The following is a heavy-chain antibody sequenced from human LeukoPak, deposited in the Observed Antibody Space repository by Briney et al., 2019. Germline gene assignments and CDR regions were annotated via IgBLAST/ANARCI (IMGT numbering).Heavy chain of an antibody. J-gene: IGHJ4*02. CDR2: IYHSGTT. D-gene: IGHD6-6*01. CDR1: GGSISSGGYY. V-gene: IGHV4-30-2*01. CDR3: ARVGYSSSPAHFDN. Sequence: SETLSLTCTVSGGSISSGGYYWSWVRQPPGKGLEWIGYIYHSGTTYYNPSLKSRVTISVDRSKNQFSLKLSSVTAADTAVYYCARVGYSSSPAHFDNWGQGTLVTVSS.